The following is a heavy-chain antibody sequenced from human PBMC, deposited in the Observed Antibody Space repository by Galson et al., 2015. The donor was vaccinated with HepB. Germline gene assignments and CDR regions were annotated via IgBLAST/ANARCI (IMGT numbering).Heavy chain of an antibody. CDR1: GYTFTSYA. CDR3: ARGSSTTFKWLDTDV. Sequence: SVKVSCKASGYTFTSYAINWVRQAPGQGLEWMGGIIPISGTTNYAQKFQGRVTITADESTSTAYMEMSSLRSEDTAVFYCARGSSTTFKWLDTDVWGQGTTVTVS. CDR2: IIPISGTT. D-gene: IGHD2-2*01. V-gene: IGHV1-69*13. J-gene: IGHJ6*02.